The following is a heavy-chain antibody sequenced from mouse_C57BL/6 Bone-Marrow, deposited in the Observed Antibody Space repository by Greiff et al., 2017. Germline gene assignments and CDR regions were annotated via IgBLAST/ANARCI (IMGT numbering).Heavy chain of an antibody. D-gene: IGHD2-5*01. CDR3: TTYSNYWYFEV. V-gene: IGHV14-4*01. CDR1: GFNIKDDY. J-gene: IGHJ1*03. Sequence: VHVKQSGAELVRPGASVKLSCTASGFNIKDDYMHWVKQRPEQGLEWIGWIDPENGDTEYASKFQGKATITADTSSNTAYLQLSSLTSEDTAVYYCTTYSNYWYFEVWGTGTTVTVSS. CDR2: IDPENGDT.